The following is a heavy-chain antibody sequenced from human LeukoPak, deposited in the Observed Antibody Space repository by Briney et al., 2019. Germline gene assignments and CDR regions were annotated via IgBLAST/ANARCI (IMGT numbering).Heavy chain of an antibody. Sequence: PSETLSLTCTVSGGSISSGDYYWSWIRQPPEKGLEWIGYIYYSGSTYYNPSLKSRVTISVDTSKNQFSLKLSSVTAADTAVYYCARVEYGSGSYVGYFDYWGQGTLVTVSS. CDR3: ARVEYGSGSYVGYFDY. V-gene: IGHV4-30-4*01. CDR2: IYYSGST. CDR1: GGSISSGDYY. J-gene: IGHJ4*02. D-gene: IGHD3-10*01.